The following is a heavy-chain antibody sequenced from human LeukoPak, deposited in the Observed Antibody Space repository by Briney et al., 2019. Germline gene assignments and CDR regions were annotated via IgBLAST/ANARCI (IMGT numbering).Heavy chain of an antibody. CDR1: GDSVSSNRAS. D-gene: IGHD5-24*01. Sequence: SQTPSLTCAFSGDSVSSNRASWTWIRQSPSRGLEWLGRTYYRSKWYNDYAVSLKSRISINPDTSKNQFSLQLNSVTPEDTAVYYCSRSDGASDFDYWGQGTLVTVSS. CDR3: SRSDGASDFDY. V-gene: IGHV6-1*01. CDR2: TYYRSKWYN. J-gene: IGHJ4*02.